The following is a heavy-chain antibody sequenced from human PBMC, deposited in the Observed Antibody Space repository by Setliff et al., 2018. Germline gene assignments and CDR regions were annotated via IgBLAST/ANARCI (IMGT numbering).Heavy chain of an antibody. D-gene: IGHD2-8*01. CDR3: LRLVRYCTKIACQATSGDEV. V-gene: IGHV1-18*01. CDR2: ISAYNRKT. Sequence: ASVKVSCKASGYTLSNSILSWVRQAPGQGLEWVGWISAYNRKTYSAQKFQDRVTLTTHTSTNMGYLELRDLRSDDTAVYYCLRLVRYCTKIACQATSGDEVWGLGTLVTVSS. CDR1: GYTLSNSI. J-gene: IGHJ4*02.